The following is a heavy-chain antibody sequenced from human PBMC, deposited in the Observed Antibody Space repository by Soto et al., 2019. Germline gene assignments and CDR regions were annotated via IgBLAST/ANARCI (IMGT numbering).Heavy chain of an antibody. D-gene: IGHD2-15*01. CDR2: IYHSGST. V-gene: IGHV4-30-2*01. CDR3: DSPQSGGKSTGAFDI. Sequence: QLQLQESGSGLVKPSQTLSLTCAVSGGSISSGGYSWSWIRQPPGKGLEWIGYIYHSGSTYYNPSLKSRVIHSVDSSQNQFCLKLSSVTAADTAVYSSDSPQSGGKSTGAFDILSQGTMVTVSS. CDR1: GGSISSGGYS. J-gene: IGHJ3*02.